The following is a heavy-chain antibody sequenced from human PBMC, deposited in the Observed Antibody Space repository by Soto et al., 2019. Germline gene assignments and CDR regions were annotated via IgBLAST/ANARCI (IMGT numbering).Heavy chain of an antibody. V-gene: IGHV4-34*01. CDR2: INPTRGT. J-gene: IGHJ3*01. CDR3: ARGSLGGYYCALDV. CDR1: TGSFTGHF. D-gene: IGHD5-12*01. Sequence: QVQLQQWGAGLLRPSETLSLTCAVNTGSFTGHFWHWIRQSPGKGLEGIGEINPTRGTNYNPSLKSRIAIALEMSRNQFSLTLMSVTAADTAVYYCARGSLGGYYCALDVWGQGTVVTVSS.